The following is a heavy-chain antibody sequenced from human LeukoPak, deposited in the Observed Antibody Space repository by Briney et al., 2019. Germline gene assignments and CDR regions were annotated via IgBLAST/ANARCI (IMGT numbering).Heavy chain of an antibody. CDR1: GFTFIDYD. D-gene: IGHD6-19*01. CDR3: ARGGIQVSGIDEFDY. J-gene: IGHJ4*02. V-gene: IGHV3-13*01. Sequence: GGSLRLSCAASGFTFIDYDMHWVRQIIGKGLEWVSAIGIRGDTHYSGSVKGRFTISRENAESSLYLQMNSLRAEDTAVYYCARGGIQVSGIDEFDYWGQGTLVTVSS. CDR2: IGIRGDT.